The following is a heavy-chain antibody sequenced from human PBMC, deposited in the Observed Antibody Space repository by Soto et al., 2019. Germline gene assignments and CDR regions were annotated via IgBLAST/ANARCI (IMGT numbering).Heavy chain of an antibody. CDR1: GYTFTSYD. V-gene: IGHV1-8*01. D-gene: IGHD6-13*01. CDR3: ARGQIAAAGNY. Sequence: ASVKVSCKASGYTFTSYDINWVRQATGQGLERMGLMNPNSGNTGYAQKFQGRVTMTRNTSISTAYMELSSLRSEDTAVYYCARGQIAAAGNYWGQGTLVTVSS. J-gene: IGHJ4*02. CDR2: MNPNSGNT.